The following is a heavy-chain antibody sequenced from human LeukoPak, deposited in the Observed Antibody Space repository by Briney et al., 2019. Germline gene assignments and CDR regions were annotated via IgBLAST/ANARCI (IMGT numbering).Heavy chain of an antibody. CDR2: INHSGST. Sequence: SETLSLTCAVYGGSFSGYYWSWIRQPPGKGLEWIGEINHSGSTNYNPSLTSRVTISVDTSKNQFSLKLSSVTAADTAVYYCASAFSGSYRIDYGGQGTLVTVSS. CDR1: GGSFSGYY. V-gene: IGHV4-34*01. J-gene: IGHJ4*02. D-gene: IGHD3-16*02. CDR3: ASAFSGSYRIDY.